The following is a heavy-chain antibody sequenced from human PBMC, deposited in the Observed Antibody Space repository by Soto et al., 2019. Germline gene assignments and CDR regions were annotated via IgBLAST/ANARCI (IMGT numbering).Heavy chain of an antibody. D-gene: IGHD1-26*01. J-gene: IGHJ6*02. CDR2: ISYDGSNK. Sequence: LRLSCAASGFTFSSYGMHWVRQAPGKGLEWVAVISYDGSNKYYADSVKGRFTISRDNSKNTLYLQMNSLRAEDTAVYYCAKTRSGSYGYYYGMDVWGQGTTVTVSS. CDR3: AKTRSGSYGYYYGMDV. CDR1: GFTFSSYG. V-gene: IGHV3-30*18.